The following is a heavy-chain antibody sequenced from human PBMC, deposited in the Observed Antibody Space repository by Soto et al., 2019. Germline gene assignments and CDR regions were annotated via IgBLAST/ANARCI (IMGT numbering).Heavy chain of an antibody. CDR1: GFTFSSYA. CDR3: AKGPSSLTRFDY. CDR2: ISYDGSNK. D-gene: IGHD2-2*01. J-gene: IGHJ4*02. Sequence: GGSLRLSCAASGFTFSSYAMHWVRQAPGKGLEWVAVISYDGSNKYYADSVKGRFTISRDNSKNTLYLQMNSLRAEDTAVFHCAKGPSSLTRFDYWGQGTLVTVSS. V-gene: IGHV3-30-3*01.